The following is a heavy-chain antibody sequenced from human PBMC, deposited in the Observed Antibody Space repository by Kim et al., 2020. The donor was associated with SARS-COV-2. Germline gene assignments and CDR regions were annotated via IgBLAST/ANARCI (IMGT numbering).Heavy chain of an antibody. CDR2: IYTSGST. CDR3: AREGKEYYDSSGYYRTYYYYGMDV. CDR1: GGSISSGSYY. D-gene: IGHD3-22*01. J-gene: IGHJ6*02. V-gene: IGHV4-61*02. Sequence: SETLSLTCTVSGGSISSGSYYWSWIRQPAGKGLEWIGRIYTSGSTNYNPSLKSRVTISVDTSKNQFSLKLSHVHAADPAVYYCAREGKEYYDSSGYYRTYYYYGMDVWGQGKTVTVSS.